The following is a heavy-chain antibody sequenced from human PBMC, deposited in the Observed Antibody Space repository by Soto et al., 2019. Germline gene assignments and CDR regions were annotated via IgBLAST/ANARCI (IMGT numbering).Heavy chain of an antibody. CDR3: ARGNFYDFWSGYDY. D-gene: IGHD3-3*01. CDR1: GYTFTSYD. CDR2: MNPNSGNT. J-gene: IGHJ4*02. V-gene: IGHV1-8*01. Sequence: ASVKVSCKASGYTFTSYDINWVRQATGQGLEWMGWMNPNSGNTGYAQKFQGRVTMTTNTSTSTAYMELRSLRSDDTAVYYCARGNFYDFWSGYDYWGQGTLVTVSS.